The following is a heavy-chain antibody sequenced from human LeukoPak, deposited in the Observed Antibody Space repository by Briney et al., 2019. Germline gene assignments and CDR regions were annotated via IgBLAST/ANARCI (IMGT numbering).Heavy chain of an antibody. CDR1: GGSFSGYY. J-gene: IGHJ4*02. Sequence: PSETLSLTCAVYGGSFSGYYWSWIRQPPGKGLEWIGEINHSGSTNYNPSLKSRVTISVDTSKNQFSLKLGSVTAADTAVYYCARGPGDYGDQRKSKDDYWGQGTLVTVSS. D-gene: IGHD4-17*01. CDR3: ARGPGDYGDQRKSKDDY. CDR2: INHSGST. V-gene: IGHV4-34*01.